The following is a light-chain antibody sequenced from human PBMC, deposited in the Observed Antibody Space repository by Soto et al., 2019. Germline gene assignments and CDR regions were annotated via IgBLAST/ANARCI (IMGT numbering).Light chain of an antibody. CDR2: DVS. J-gene: IGKJ5*01. Sequence: EIVMTQSPASLSVSPGERVTLSCRAGQGVTTSFAWYQQKSGQSPSLLLYDVSTRATGVPARFSGTGSETDFTLTISGLQSEDSAVYFCQQYNNWPFSFGQGTRLEIK. CDR1: QGVTTS. CDR3: QQYNNWPFS. V-gene: IGKV3-15*01.